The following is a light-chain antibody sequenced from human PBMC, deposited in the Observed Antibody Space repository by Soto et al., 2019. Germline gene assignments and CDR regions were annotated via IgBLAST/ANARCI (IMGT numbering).Light chain of an antibody. Sequence: PGERATLSCRASQSVSSYLAWYQQKPGQAPRLLIYDASNRATGIPDRFSGSGSGTEFTLTISRLEPEDFAVYYCQQFSSYPLTFGGGTKVDIK. CDR2: DAS. J-gene: IGKJ4*01. CDR1: QSVSSY. V-gene: IGKV3-11*01. CDR3: QQFSSYPLT.